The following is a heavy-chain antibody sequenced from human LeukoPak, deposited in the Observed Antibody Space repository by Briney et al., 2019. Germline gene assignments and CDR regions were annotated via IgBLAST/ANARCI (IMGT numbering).Heavy chain of an antibody. CDR1: GGSFSGYY. CDR2: IYYGGNA. D-gene: IGHD5-18*01. Sequence: SETLSLTCAVYGGSFSGYYWGWIRQPPGKGLEWIGSIYYGGNAYYDPSLKSRVAISVDTSKNQFFLRLTSVTAADTAVYHCARTRGYSYYFDYWGQGALITVSS. CDR3: ARTRGYSYYFDY. J-gene: IGHJ4*02. V-gene: IGHV4-34*01.